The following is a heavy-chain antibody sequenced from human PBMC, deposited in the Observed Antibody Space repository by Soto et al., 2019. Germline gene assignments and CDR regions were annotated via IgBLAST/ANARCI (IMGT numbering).Heavy chain of an antibody. J-gene: IGHJ3*02. CDR3: ARHGKYLDAFDI. D-gene: IGHD2-15*01. V-gene: IGHV5-10-1*01. CDR2: IDPIYSYT. CDR1: GYSFTSYW. Sequence: PGESLKISCKGSGYSFTSYWITWVRQMPVKGLEFMGSIDPIYSYTNYSPSFQGHVTISSYNSISTSYLQLISLKASYTAMYYFARHGKYLDAFDIWGQGTIVPVSS.